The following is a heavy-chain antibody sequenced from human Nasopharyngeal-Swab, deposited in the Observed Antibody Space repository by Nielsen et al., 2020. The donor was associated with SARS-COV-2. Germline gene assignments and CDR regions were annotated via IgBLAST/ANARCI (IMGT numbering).Heavy chain of an antibody. Sequence: GESLKISCAASGFTFSSYWMHWVRQAPGKGLVWVSRINSDGSSTSYADSVKGRFTISRDSAKNTLYLQMNSLRAEDTAVYYCARSLILQRDAFDIWGQGTMVTVSS. D-gene: IGHD1-1*01. CDR3: ARSLILQRDAFDI. J-gene: IGHJ3*02. V-gene: IGHV3-74*01. CDR1: GFTFSSYW. CDR2: INSDGSST.